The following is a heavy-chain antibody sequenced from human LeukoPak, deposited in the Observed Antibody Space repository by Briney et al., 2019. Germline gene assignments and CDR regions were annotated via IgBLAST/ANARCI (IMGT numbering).Heavy chain of an antibody. D-gene: IGHD3-3*01. CDR1: GGTFSSYA. J-gene: IGHJ4*02. CDR3: ARLWGPLRFLEWYYFDY. V-gene: IGHV1-69*05. CDR2: IIPIFGTA. Sequence: GASVKVSCKASGGTFSSYAISWVRQAPGQGLEWMGGIIPIFGTANYAQKFQGRVTITTDESTSTAYMELSSLRSEDTAVYYCARLWGPLRFLEWYYFDYWGQGTLVTASS.